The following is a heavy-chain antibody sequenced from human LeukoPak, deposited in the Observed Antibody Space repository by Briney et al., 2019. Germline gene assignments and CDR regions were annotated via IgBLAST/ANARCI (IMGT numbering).Heavy chain of an antibody. J-gene: IGHJ5*02. CDR1: GVSISSYY. V-gene: IGHV4-59*01. D-gene: IGHD1-14*01. CDR2: IYYSGST. CDR3: ARDRTPLSENWFDP. Sequence: SETLSLTCTVSGVSISSYYWSWIRQPPGKGLERIGYIYYSGSTNYNPSLKSRVTISVDTSKNQFSLKLSSVTAADTAVYYCARDRTPLSENWFDPWGQGTLVTVSS.